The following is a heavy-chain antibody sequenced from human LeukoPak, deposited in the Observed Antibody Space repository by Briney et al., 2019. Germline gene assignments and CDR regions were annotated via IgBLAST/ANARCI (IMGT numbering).Heavy chain of an antibody. J-gene: IGHJ4*02. V-gene: IGHV3-23*01. Sequence: GGSLRLSCAGSGFTFSSYAMSWVRQAPGKGLEWVSGISGGGSSTHYADSVKGRFTISRDNSKSTLYLQMSSLRDEDTAVYYCANYRSWGQGTLVTVLS. CDR1: GFTFSSYA. D-gene: IGHD1-14*01. CDR2: ISGGGSST. CDR3: ANYRS.